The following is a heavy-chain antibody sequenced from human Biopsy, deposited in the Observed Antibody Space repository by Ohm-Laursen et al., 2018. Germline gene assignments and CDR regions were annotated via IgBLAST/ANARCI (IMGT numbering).Heavy chain of an antibody. Sequence: SETLSLTCTVSGDSVSSGSFYWTWIRQPPGQGLEYIGYIYYSGSTNYNPSLRSRVTISVDRSKNQFSLELSSVTAADTAVYYCARVGAGAPSIDYFDYWGQGALVTVSS. J-gene: IGHJ4*02. D-gene: IGHD1-26*01. CDR1: GDSVSSGSFY. V-gene: IGHV4-61*01. CDR2: IYYSGST. CDR3: ARVGAGAPSIDYFDY.